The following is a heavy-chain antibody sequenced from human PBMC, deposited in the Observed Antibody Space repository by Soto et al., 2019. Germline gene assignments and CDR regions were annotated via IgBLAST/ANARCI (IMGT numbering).Heavy chain of an antibody. CDR2: INHSGST. D-gene: IGHD2-8*01. J-gene: IGHJ5*02. CDR3: ARGVGGLVPRHGPWFDP. Sequence: QVQLQQWGAGLLKPSETLALTCAVYGGSFSGYYWSWIRQPPGKGLEWIGEINHSGSTNYTPSLQSRVTLSVDTSTDQFPLKRSSVTAADTAVYYSARGVGGLVPRHGPWFDPWGQGTLVAVSS. V-gene: IGHV4-34*01. CDR1: GGSFSGYY.